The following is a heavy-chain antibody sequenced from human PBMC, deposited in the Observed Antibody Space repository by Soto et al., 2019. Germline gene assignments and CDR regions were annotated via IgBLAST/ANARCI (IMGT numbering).Heavy chain of an antibody. CDR1: EGTFSSYT. J-gene: IGHJ4*02. V-gene: IGHV1-69*08. CDR3: ARDPGDF. Sequence: QVQLVQSGAEVKKPGSSVKVSCEASEGTFSSYTNSWVRQAPGQGLEWMGRIIPILGIANYAQKFLGRVAITADTSTNTAYMELSSLRSEETAVYYCARDPGDFWGQGTLVTVSS. CDR2: IIPILGIA.